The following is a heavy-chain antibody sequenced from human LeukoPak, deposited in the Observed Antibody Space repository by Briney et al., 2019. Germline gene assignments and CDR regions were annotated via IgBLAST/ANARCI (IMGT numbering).Heavy chain of an antibody. D-gene: IGHD6-13*01. Sequence: PSETLSLTCTVSGGSISSSSYYWGWIRQPPGKGLEWIGSIYYSGSTYYNPSLKSRVTISVDTSKNQFSLKLTSVTAADTAVYYCARGSSLAAAGTGYSFDYRGQGTQVTVSS. CDR2: IYYSGST. J-gene: IGHJ4*02. CDR3: ARGSSLAAAGTGYSFDY. CDR1: GGSISSSSYY. V-gene: IGHV4-39*01.